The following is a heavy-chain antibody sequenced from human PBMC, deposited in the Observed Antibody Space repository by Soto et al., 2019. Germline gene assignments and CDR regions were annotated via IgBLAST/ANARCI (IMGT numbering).Heavy chain of an antibody. CDR1: GDSISSGDYY. CDR2: IYYSGST. J-gene: IGHJ5*02. D-gene: IGHD6-19*01. Sequence: QVQLQESGPGLVKPSQTLSLTCTVSGDSISSGDYYWSWIRQHPGKGLEWIGYIYYSGSTYHNPSLTSRVTISVDTSKNQFSLTRCSMTAADTAVYYCAKDQSDGWYNWFDPWGQGTLVTVSS. CDR3: AKDQSDGWYNWFDP. V-gene: IGHV4-31*03.